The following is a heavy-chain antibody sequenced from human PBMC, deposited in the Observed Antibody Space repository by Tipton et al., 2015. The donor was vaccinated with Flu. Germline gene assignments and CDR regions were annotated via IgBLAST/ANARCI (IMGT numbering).Heavy chain of an antibody. J-gene: IGHJ6*03. CDR2: ISSDGGVT. Sequence: SLRLSCAASGFTFSTYWMHWVRQAPGKGLVWVSRISSDGGVTNFADSMKGRFSISRDNAKKTLYLQMISVRVEDTAVYFCARGDYLSEQDYHFYTDVWGKGTTVSVSS. CDR3: ARGDYLSEQDYHFYTDV. CDR1: GFTFSTYW. V-gene: IGHV3-74*01. D-gene: IGHD4-17*01.